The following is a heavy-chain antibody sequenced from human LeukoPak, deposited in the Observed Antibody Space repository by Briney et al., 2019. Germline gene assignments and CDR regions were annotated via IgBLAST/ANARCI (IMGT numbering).Heavy chain of an antibody. J-gene: IGHJ6*03. CDR3: AKDKNDSGDYSSMDV. V-gene: IGHV3-30*02. CDR2: IQYDGRNK. D-gene: IGHD4-17*01. CDR1: GFTFSCYA. Sequence: GGSLGLSCAASGFTFSCYAMLWVRKAPAKGLEGVAFIQYDGRNKCCADSVKGRFTVSRDNSKNTLYLQMNSLRVEDTAIYYCAKDKNDSGDYSSMDVWRKGTTVTVSS.